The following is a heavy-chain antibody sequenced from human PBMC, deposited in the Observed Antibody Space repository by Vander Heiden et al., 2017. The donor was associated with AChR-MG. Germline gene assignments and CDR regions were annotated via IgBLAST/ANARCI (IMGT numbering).Heavy chain of an antibody. CDR3: ARGVCIVATTYFDY. J-gene: IGHJ4*02. D-gene: IGHD5-12*01. Sequence: QVQLVQSGAEVKKPGASVKVSCKASGYTFTSYDINWVRQATGQGLEWMGWMNPNSGNTGYAQKVQGRVTMTRNTSISTAYMELSSLRSEDTAVYYCARGVCIVATTYFDYWGQGTLVTVSS. V-gene: IGHV1-8*01. CDR1: GYTFTSYD. CDR2: MNPNSGNT.